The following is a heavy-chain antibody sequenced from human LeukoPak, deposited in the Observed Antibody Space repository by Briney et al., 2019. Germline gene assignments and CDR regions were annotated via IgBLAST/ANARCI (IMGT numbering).Heavy chain of an antibody. D-gene: IGHD3-16*02. Sequence: ASVKVSCKVSGYTLTELSMHWVRQAPGKGLEWMGWIHPSTGNPTYAQGFTGRFVFSLDTSVSTTYLQIRGLKAEDTAVYYCARAFQSLGGLSLPDFWGQGTLVTVSS. CDR3: ARAFQSLGGLSLPDF. CDR1: GYTLTELS. CDR2: IHPSTGNP. V-gene: IGHV7-4-1*02. J-gene: IGHJ4*02.